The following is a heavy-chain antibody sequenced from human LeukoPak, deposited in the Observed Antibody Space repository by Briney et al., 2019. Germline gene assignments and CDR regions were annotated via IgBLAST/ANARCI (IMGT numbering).Heavy chain of an antibody. J-gene: IGHJ4*02. CDR1: GDSVSRKNGV. V-gene: IGHV6-1*01. D-gene: IGHD6-19*01. CDR2: TYYRAKWYN. Sequence: SETLSLTCDVSGDSVSRKNGVWNWVRQSPWRGLEWLGRTYYRAKWYNDYAESMEGRMTISQDTSKNQYSLHLNSVTPDDTAVYYCARDFGTTGWHTFDYWGQGTLVTVSS. CDR3: ARDFGTTGWHTFDY.